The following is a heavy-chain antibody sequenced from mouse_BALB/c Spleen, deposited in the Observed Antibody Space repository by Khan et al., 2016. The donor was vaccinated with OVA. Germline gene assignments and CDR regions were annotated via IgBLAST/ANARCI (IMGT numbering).Heavy chain of an antibody. V-gene: IGHV1-5*01. D-gene: IGHD2-1*01. J-gene: IGHJ2*01. CDR3: TRNGFGNYESWDY. CDR2: IYPGNSDI. CDR1: GYTFTSYW. Sequence: VQLQQPGTVLARPGASVKMSCKASGYTFTSYWMHWVKQRPGQGLEWIGAIYPGNSDINYNQKFKGKAKLTAVTSTNTAYMELNSLTNEDPAVYYGTRNGFGNYESWDYWGQGTTLTVSS.